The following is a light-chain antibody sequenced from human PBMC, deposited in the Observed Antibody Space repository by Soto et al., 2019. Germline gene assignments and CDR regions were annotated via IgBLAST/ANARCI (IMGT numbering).Light chain of an antibody. CDR1: QGISSW. J-gene: IGKJ5*01. CDR2: AAS. CDR3: QQYNNWPTIT. V-gene: IGKV1-12*01. Sequence: DIQRTQSPSSVSASVGDRVTITCRASQGISSWLAWYQQKPWKAPKLLIFAASSLQSGVPSRFSGSRSGPDFTLTISSLQSEDFAVYYGQQYNNWPTITFGQGTRVEIK.